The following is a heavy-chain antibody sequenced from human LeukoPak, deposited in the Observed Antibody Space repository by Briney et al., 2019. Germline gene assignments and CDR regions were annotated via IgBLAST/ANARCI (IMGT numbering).Heavy chain of an antibody. Sequence: GASVKVSCKASGGTFSSYAISWVRQAPGQGLEWMGGIIPIFGTANYAQKFQGRVTITADKSTSTAYMELSSLRSEDTAVYYCARDRGYGRNSGLHYFDYWGQGTLVTVSS. CDR2: IIPIFGTA. CDR1: GGTFSSYA. V-gene: IGHV1-69*06. D-gene: IGHD4-23*01. CDR3: ARDRGYGRNSGLHYFDY. J-gene: IGHJ4*02.